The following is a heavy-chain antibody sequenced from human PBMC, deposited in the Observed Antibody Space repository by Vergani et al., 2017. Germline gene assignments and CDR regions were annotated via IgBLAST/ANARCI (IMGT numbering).Heavy chain of an antibody. CDR3: AKDQSPTGYYYGMDV. CDR2: ISYDGSNK. Sequence: QVQLVESGGGVVQPGRSLRLSCAASGFTFSSYGMHWVRQAPGKGLEWVAVISYDGSNKYYADSVKGRFTISRDNSKNTLYLQMNSLRAEDTAVYYCAKDQSPTGYYYGMDVWGQGTTVTVSS. J-gene: IGHJ6*02. V-gene: IGHV3-30*18. CDR1: GFTFSSYG.